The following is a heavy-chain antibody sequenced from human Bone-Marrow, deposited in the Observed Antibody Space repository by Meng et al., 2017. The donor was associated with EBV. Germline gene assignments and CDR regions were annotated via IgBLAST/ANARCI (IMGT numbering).Heavy chain of an antibody. D-gene: IGHD2-2*01. CDR2: IRGREHNT. CDR1: GFTFSDYY. CDR3: AKVAVPAASGGDDY. J-gene: IGHJ4*02. V-gene: IGHV3-23*04. Sequence: VRLVASGGGLVEPGGSLRLSCAASGFTFSDYYMSWIRQAPGKGLEWVSTIRGREHNTFYSDSVKGRFTISRDNSKKTLHLQMNSLRVEDTAVYYCAKVAVPAASGGDDYWGPGTLVTVSS.